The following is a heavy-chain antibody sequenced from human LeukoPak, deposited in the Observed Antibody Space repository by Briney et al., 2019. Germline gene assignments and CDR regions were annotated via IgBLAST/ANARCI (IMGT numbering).Heavy chain of an antibody. V-gene: IGHV4-34*01. CDR1: GGSFSDDY. CDR2: INDSGST. J-gene: IGHJ4*02. D-gene: IGHD3-22*01. Sequence: SETLSLTCAVYGGSFSDDYWSWIRQPPGKGLEWIGEINDSGSTNYNPSLKSRVTISVDTSKNQFSLKVNSVTAADTAVYYCARVQDYDSSGHYLGYWGQGILVTVSS. CDR3: ARVQDYDSSGHYLGY.